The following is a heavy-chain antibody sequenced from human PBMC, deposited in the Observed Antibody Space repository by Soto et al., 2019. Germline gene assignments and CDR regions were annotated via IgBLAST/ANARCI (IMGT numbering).Heavy chain of an antibody. V-gene: IGHV4-39*01. D-gene: IGHD2-8*01. CDR3: ARHRWKVLMVYH. J-gene: IGHJ4*02. CDR1: GGSISSSSYY. Sequence: SETLSLTCTVSGGSISSSSYYWGWIRQPPGKGLEWIGSIYYSGSTYYNPSLKSRVTISVDTSKNQFSLKLSSVTAADTAVYYCARHRWKVLMVYHWGQGTLVTVSS. CDR2: IYYSGST.